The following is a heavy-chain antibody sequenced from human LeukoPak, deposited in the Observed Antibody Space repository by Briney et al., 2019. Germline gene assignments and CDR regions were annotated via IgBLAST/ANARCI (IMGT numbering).Heavy chain of an antibody. V-gene: IGHV4-59*01. D-gene: IGHD3-10*01. CDR1: GGSISSYY. J-gene: IGHJ6*03. CDR3: AKGYYYYGSGSYYNVDHYYYYMDV. CDR2: IYYSGST. Sequence: SETLSLTCTVSGGSISSYYWSWIRQPPGKGLEWIGYIYYSGSTNYNPSLKSRVTISVDTSKNQFSLKLSSVTAADTAVYYCAKGYYYYGSGSYYNVDHYYYYMDVWGKGTTVTISS.